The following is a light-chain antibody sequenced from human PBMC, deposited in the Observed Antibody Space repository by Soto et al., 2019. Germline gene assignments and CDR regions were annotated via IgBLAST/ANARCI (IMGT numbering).Light chain of an antibody. CDR3: AAWDDSLSGVV. J-gene: IGLJ2*01. Sequence: QSVLTQPPSASATPGQRVTISCSGSSSNIGTNYVYWYQHLPGTAPKLLISRNDQRPSGVPDRFSGSMSGTAASLAIGGLRSEDEADYYCAAWDDSLSGVVFGGGTQLTVL. CDR2: RND. CDR1: SSNIGTNY. V-gene: IGLV1-47*01.